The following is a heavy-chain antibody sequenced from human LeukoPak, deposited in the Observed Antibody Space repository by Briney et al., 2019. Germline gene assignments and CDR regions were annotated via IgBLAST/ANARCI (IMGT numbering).Heavy chain of an antibody. Sequence: ASVKVSCKASGYTFTSYDINWVRQATGQGLEWMGWMNPNSGNTGYAQKFQGRVTMTRNTSISTAYMELSSLRSEDTAVYYCARDPDYYGSGSYYYNWFDPWGQGTLVTVSS. J-gene: IGHJ5*02. CDR3: ARDPDYYGSGSYYYNWFDP. V-gene: IGHV1-8*01. D-gene: IGHD3-10*01. CDR1: GYTFTSYD. CDR2: MNPNSGNT.